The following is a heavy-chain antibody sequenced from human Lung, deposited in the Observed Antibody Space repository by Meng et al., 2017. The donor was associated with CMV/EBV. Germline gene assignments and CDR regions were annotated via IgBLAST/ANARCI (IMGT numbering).Heavy chain of an antibody. CDR1: GYTFAGYH. Sequence: ASVKVSXKASGYTFAGYHLHWVRQAPGQGLEWLGWINPRSGVTNYAPNFRGRVTMTTDTSANTAYMQLSRLSPDDTATYFCARWGGGDIIVVPAAFDNWGQGTLVTVSS. D-gene: IGHD2-2*01. V-gene: IGHV1-2*02. CDR3: ARWGGGDIIVVPAAFDN. J-gene: IGHJ4*02. CDR2: INPRSGVT.